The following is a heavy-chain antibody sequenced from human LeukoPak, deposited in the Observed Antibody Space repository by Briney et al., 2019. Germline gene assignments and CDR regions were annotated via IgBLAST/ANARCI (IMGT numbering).Heavy chain of an antibody. V-gene: IGHV3-48*04. CDR3: ARRYCSSTSCLIDY. Sequence: GGSLRLSCAASGFTFSSYTMNWVRQAPGKGLEWVSYISSSGTTIYYADSVKGRFTISRDNAKNSLYLQMNSLRAEDTAVYYCARRYCSSTSCLIDYWGQGTLVTVSS. CDR1: GFTFSSYT. D-gene: IGHD2-2*01. CDR2: ISSSGTTI. J-gene: IGHJ4*02.